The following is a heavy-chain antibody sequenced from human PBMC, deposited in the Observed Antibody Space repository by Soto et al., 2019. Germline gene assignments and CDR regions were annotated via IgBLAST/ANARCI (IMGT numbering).Heavy chain of an antibody. Sequence: GGSLRLSCAVSGFTFSAFAMYWVRQAPGKGLEWVALISYDGRNEDYAESVRGRFTISRDNSKNTLYLDMNSLSAEDSAVYFCAKGVVREPAYFDDWGQGTLVTVSS. CDR3: AKGVVREPAYFDD. V-gene: IGHV3-30*18. CDR2: ISYDGRNE. CDR1: GFTFSAFA. J-gene: IGHJ4*02. D-gene: IGHD3-10*01.